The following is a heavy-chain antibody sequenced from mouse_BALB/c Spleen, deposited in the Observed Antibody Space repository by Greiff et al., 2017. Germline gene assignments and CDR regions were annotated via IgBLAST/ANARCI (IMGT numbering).Heavy chain of an antibody. CDR1: GFSLTSYG. CDR3: ARESKLQFAY. J-gene: IGHJ3*01. Sequence: QVQLKESGPGLVAPSQSLSITCTVSGFSLTSYGVHWVRQPPGKGLEWLGVIWAGGSTNYNSALMSRLSISKDNSKSQVFLKMNSLQTDDTAMYYCARESKLQFAYWGQGTLVTVSA. D-gene: IGHD2-1*01. CDR2: IWAGGST. V-gene: IGHV2-9*02.